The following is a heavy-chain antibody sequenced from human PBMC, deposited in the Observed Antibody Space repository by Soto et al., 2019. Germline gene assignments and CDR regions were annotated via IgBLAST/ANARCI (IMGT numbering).Heavy chain of an antibody. CDR1: GYTFTSYG. D-gene: IGHD3-22*01. J-gene: IGHJ4*02. CDR3: ARDAIISGIGVVITAFDY. Sequence: QVQLVQSGAEVKKPGASVKVSCKASGYTFTSYGISWVRQAPGQGLEWMGWISAYNGNTNYAQKLQGRVTMTTDTSTSTAFMELKSLRSGVTAVYYCARDAIISGIGVVITAFDYWGQGTLVTVSS. CDR2: ISAYNGNT. V-gene: IGHV1-18*04.